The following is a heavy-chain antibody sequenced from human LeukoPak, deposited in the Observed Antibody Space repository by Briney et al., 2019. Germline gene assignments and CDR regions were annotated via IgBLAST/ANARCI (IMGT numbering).Heavy chain of an antibody. V-gene: IGHV3-66*01. CDR3: GKDQNVAAAGVPYDY. CDR1: GLTVSSNY. D-gene: IGHD6-13*01. CDR2: IYSGGST. J-gene: IGHJ4*02. Sequence: PGGSLRLSCAASGLTVSSNYMSWVRQAPGKGLEWVSVIYSGGSTYYADSVKGRFTISRDNSKNTLFLQMNSLRAEDTAVYYCGKDQNVAAAGVPYDYWGQGTLVTVSS.